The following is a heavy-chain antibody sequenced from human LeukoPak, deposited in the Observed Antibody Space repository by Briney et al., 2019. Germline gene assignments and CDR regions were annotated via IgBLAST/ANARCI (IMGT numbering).Heavy chain of an antibody. CDR2: IYYSGST. V-gene: IGHV4-59*08. CDR3: ARQYLRGHDAFDI. Sequence: ASETLSLTCTVSGGSISSYYWSWIRQPPGKGLEWIGYIYYSGSTNYNPSLKSRVTISVDTSKNQFSLKLSSVTAADTAVYYCARQYLRGHDAFDIWGQGTMVTVSS. CDR1: GGSISSYY. J-gene: IGHJ3*02. D-gene: IGHD1-26*01.